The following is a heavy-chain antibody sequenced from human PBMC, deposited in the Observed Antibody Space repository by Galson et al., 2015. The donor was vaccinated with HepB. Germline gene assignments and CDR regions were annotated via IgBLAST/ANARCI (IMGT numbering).Heavy chain of an antibody. CDR3: TTDVYYSTYWSWLDP. CDR2: IKSKTDGETT. J-gene: IGHJ5*02. V-gene: IGHV3-15*01. CDR1: GFPFNNAW. Sequence: SLRLSCAASGFPFNNAWMPWVRQAPGMGLEWVGRIKSKTDGETTDYAAPVKGRFTISRNDSKNRLYLRMNSLKTEDTAVYYCTTDVYYSTYWSWLDPWGQGTLVTVSS. D-gene: IGHD2-8*02.